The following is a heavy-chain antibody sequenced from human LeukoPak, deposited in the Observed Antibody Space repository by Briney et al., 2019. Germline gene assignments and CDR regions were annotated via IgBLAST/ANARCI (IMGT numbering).Heavy chain of an antibody. CDR2: TSYSGNT. V-gene: IGHV4-59*01. CDR3: TRAPRKAWFDP. CDR1: GGSISSFY. J-gene: IGHJ5*02. Sequence: SETLSLTCSVSGGSISSFYCSWIRQPPGKGLEWVGYTSYSGNTNYNPSLKSRVTMSVDTSRKQFSLRLTSVTAADTAVYYCTRAPRKAWFDPWGQGTLVTVSS. D-gene: IGHD1-14*01.